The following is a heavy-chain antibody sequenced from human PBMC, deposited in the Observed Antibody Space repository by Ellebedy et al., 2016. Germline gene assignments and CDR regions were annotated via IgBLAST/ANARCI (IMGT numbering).Heavy chain of an antibody. CDR2: ISGSGGST. CDR3: ARDGLGGYLDQ. Sequence: GESLKISXAASGFTFSSYAMSWVRQAPGKGLEWVSAISGSGGSTYYADSVKGRFTISRDNSKNTLYLQMNSLRAEDTAVYYCARDGLGGYLDQWGQGTLVTVSS. CDR1: GFTFSSYA. V-gene: IGHV3-23*01. D-gene: IGHD3/OR15-3a*01. J-gene: IGHJ4*02.